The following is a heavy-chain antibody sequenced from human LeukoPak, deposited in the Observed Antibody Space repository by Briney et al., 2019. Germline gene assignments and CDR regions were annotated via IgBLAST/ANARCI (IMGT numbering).Heavy chain of an antibody. CDR2: INPSGGST. D-gene: IGHD3-10*01. CDR1: GYTFTSYY. V-gene: IGHV1-46*01. J-gene: IGHJ4*02. CDR3: AISRGVIIPYY. Sequence: ASVKVSCKASGYTFTSYYMHWVRQAPGQGLEWMGIINPSGGSTSYAQKFQGRVTMTRDTSTSTVYMELSSLRSEDTAVYYCAISRGVIIPYYWGQGTLVTVSS.